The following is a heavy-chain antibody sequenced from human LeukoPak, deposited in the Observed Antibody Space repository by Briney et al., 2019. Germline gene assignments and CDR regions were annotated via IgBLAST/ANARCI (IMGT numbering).Heavy chain of an antibody. CDR1: GFTFGSFA. CDR2: ISYDGSNK. J-gene: IGHJ4*02. D-gene: IGHD5-24*01. CDR3: AKSGYNRFDY. V-gene: IGHV3-30*04. Sequence: GGSLRLSCAASGFTFGSFAMHWVRQAPGQGLEWVAVISYDGSNKYYTDSVKGRFTISRDNSKNTLYLQMNSLIAEDTAVYYCAKSGYNRFDYWGQGTRVTVSS.